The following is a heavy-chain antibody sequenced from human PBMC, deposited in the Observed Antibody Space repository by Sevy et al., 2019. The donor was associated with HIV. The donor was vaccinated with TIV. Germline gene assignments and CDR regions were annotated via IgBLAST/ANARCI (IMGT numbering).Heavy chain of an antibody. V-gene: IGHV3-9*01. CDR3: AKDKIPNSSGWFDY. CDR2: ISWNSGSI. CDR1: GFTFDDYA. J-gene: IGHJ5*01. D-gene: IGHD6-19*01. Sequence: GGSLRLSCAASGFTFDDYAMHWVRQAPGKGLEWVSGISWNSGSIGYADSVKGRLTISRDNAKNSLYLQINSLRAEDTALYYCAKDKIPNSSGWFDYWGQGTLVTVSS.